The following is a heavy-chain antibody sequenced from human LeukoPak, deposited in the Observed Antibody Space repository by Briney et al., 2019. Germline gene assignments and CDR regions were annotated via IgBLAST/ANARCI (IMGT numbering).Heavy chain of an antibody. D-gene: IGHD4-17*01. V-gene: IGHV1-24*01. CDR2: FDPEDGET. J-gene: IGHJ4*02. CDR1: GYTLTELS. Sequence: ASVKVSCKVSGYTLTELSMHWVRQAPGKGLEWMGRFDPEDGETIYAQKFQGRVTMTEDTSTNTAYMELSSLRSDDTAVYVCARATLPRSNDYALDYWGQGTLVTVSS. CDR3: ARATLPRSNDYALDY.